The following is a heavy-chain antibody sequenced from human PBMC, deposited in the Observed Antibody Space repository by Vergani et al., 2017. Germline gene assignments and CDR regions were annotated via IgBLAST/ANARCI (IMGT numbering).Heavy chain of an antibody. J-gene: IGHJ4*02. Sequence: VQLVESGGGLVQPGGSLRLSCAASGFPFSSYSMNWVRQAPGKGLEWVSYISSSSSTIYYADSVKGRFTISRDNAKNSLYLQMNSLRAEDTAVYYCARGYYYDSSGYHLSDYWGQGTLVTVSS. D-gene: IGHD3-22*01. CDR2: ISSSSSTI. V-gene: IGHV3-48*04. CDR3: ARGYYYDSSGYHLSDY. CDR1: GFPFSSYS.